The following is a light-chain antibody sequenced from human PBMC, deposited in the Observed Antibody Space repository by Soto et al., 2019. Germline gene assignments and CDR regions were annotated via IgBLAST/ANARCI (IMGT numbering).Light chain of an antibody. Sequence: DIQMTQSPASLSASVGDRVTITCRASQSISGYLSWYLQKPGKAPKHLIYSASTLQSGVPSRFTVSGSETNFTLTISSLQPEDFATYYCQQTYSIPLTFGPGTKVDI. CDR3: QQTYSIPLT. J-gene: IGKJ3*01. CDR1: QSISGY. V-gene: IGKV1-39*01. CDR2: SAS.